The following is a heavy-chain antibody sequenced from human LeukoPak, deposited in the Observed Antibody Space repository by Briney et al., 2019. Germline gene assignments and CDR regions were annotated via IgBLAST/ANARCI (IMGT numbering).Heavy chain of an antibody. Sequence: SQTLSLTCTVSGGSISSGGYYWSWIRQHPGKGLEWIGYIYYSGSTYYNLSLKSRVTISVDTSKNQFSLKLSSVTAADTAVYYCARGREYQRHFDYWGQGTLVTVSS. CDR2: IYYSGST. D-gene: IGHD2-2*01. J-gene: IGHJ4*02. CDR1: GGSISSGGYY. V-gene: IGHV4-31*03. CDR3: ARGREYQRHFDY.